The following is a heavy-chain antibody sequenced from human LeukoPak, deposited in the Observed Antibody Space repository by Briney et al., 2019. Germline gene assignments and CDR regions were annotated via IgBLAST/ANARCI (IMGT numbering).Heavy chain of an antibody. V-gene: IGHV3-66*01. CDR2: IYSGGST. CDR1: GFTVSSNY. CDR3: ARGVDIAVADYYFDY. J-gene: IGHJ4*02. Sequence: GGSLRLSCAASGFTVSSNYMSWVRQAPGVGLEWVSVIYSGGSTYYADSVKGRFTISRDNSKNTLYLQMNSLRAEDTAVYYCARGVDIAVADYYFDYWGQGTLVTVSS. D-gene: IGHD6-19*01.